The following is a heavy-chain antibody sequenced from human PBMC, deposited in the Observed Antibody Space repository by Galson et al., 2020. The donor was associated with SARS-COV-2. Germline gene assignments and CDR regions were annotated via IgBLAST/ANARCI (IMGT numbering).Heavy chain of an antibody. D-gene: IGHD4-17*01. CDR3: AHRHSYGPGDSSFDY. J-gene: IGHJ4*02. CDR2: IYWDDDK. V-gene: IGHV2-5*02. Sequence: SGSTLVKPTQTLTLACTVSEFSLTTSGVGVDWIRQPPGKALEWLAVIYWDDDKRYSPSLRTRLTITKDASKNQVVLTMTNMDPVDTATYYCAHRHSYGPGDSSFDYWGPGTLVTVSS. CDR1: EFSLTTSGVG.